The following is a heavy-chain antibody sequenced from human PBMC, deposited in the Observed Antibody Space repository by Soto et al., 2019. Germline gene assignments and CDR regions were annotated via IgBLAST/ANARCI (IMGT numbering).Heavy chain of an antibody. D-gene: IGHD4-17*01. CDR1: GFTFSGYW. J-gene: IGHJ6*02. V-gene: IGHV3-74*03. CDR3: ARDGTTGTANFHYAMDV. Sequence: SLRLSCAASGFTFSGYWMHWVRQAPGKGLEWVSRIKSDGSGTTYADSVKGRFSISRDNAKNTVYLQMDSLRVEDTAVYYCARDGTTGTANFHYAMDVWGQGTTVTVSS. CDR2: IKSDGSGT.